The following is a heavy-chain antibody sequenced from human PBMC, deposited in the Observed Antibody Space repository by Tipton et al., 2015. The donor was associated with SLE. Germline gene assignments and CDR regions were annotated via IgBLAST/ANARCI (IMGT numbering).Heavy chain of an antibody. D-gene: IGHD5-12*01. V-gene: IGHV4-4*08. Sequence: TLSLTCSVSGGSISRYYLCWIRQPPGKGLEWIGYIYTSGGINYNPSLKSRVTISADTSKNQFSLRLNSVTAADTALYYCAGGGVATMGGYAFEIWGQGTMVTVSS. CDR2: IYTSGGI. CDR1: GGSISRYY. CDR3: AGGGVATMGGYAFEI. J-gene: IGHJ3*02.